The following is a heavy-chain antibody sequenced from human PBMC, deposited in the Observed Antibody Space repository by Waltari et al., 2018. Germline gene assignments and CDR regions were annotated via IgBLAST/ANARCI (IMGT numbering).Heavy chain of an antibody. CDR1: GGTFGSYF. V-gene: IGHV1-69*12. D-gene: IGHD1-26*01. Sequence: VHLVQSGAEMRKPGSSVKDFCKAAGGTFGSYFIAWVRQAAGQGLEWLGGIIPIYGRPQYANNFQGRVTLTADASTTTVFLEMSGLRAEDTAIYFCARRDLGFAFDVWGQGTLVIVSS. J-gene: IGHJ3*01. CDR3: ARRDLGFAFDV. CDR2: IIPIYGRP.